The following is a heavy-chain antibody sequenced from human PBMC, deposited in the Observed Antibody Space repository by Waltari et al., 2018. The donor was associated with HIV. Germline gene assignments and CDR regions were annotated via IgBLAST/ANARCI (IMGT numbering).Heavy chain of an antibody. CDR1: GFTSSSYA. Sequence: QVQLVASGGGAVQPGRSLSLYCAASGFTSSSYAMPWVRQAPGKGLEWVAVISYDGSNKYYADSVKGRFTISRDNSKNTLYLQMNSLRAEDTAVYYCARDHEGVLWFGESRDVWGQGTTVTVSS. D-gene: IGHD3-10*01. J-gene: IGHJ6*02. CDR3: ARDHEGVLWFGESRDV. CDR2: ISYDGSNK. V-gene: IGHV3-30*01.